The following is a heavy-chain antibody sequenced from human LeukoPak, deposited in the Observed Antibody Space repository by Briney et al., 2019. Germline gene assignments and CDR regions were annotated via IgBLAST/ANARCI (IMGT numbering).Heavy chain of an antibody. V-gene: IGHV3-15*01. J-gene: IGHJ4*02. CDR3: TTDLLTIFGVTNNY. Sequence: GGSLRLSCAASGFTFSNAYMSWVRQAPGKGLEWVGRIKSKTDGGTTDYAAPVKGRFTISRDDSKNTLYLQMNSLKTEDTAVYYCTTDLLTIFGVTNNYWGQGTLLTVSS. D-gene: IGHD3-3*01. CDR2: IKSKTDGGTT. CDR1: GFTFSNAY.